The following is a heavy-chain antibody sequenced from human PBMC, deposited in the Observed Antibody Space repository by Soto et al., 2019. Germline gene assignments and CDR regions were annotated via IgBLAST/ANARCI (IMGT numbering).Heavy chain of an antibody. Sequence: QVQLVQSGAEVKKPGSSVKVSCKASGGTFSSYAISWVRQAPGQGLEWMGGIIPISDTTNYAQKFQGRVTITPDESTSTAYMELSSLRSEDTAVYYCARSQGSSTSLEIYYYYYYGMDVWGHGTTVTVSS. D-gene: IGHD2-2*01. J-gene: IGHJ6*02. V-gene: IGHV1-69*01. CDR3: ARSQGSSTSLEIYYYYYYGMDV. CDR2: IIPISDTT. CDR1: GGTFSSYA.